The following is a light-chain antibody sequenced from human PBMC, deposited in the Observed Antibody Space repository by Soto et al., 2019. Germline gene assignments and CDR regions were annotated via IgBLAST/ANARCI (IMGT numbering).Light chain of an antibody. CDR3: QQYGNSRGT. V-gene: IGKV3-20*01. CDR1: QSVSSSY. J-gene: IGKJ1*01. CDR2: GAS. Sequence: EIVLTQSPGTLSLSPGDRATLSCRASQSVSSSYLAWYQQKPGQAPRLLIYGASSRATGIPDRFSGSGSGTDFTLTISGLEPKDSAVYYCQQYGNSRGTFGQGTKVDIK.